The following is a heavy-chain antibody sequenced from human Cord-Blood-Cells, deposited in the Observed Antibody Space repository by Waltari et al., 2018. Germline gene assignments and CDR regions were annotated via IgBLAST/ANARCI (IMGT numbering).Heavy chain of an antibody. D-gene: IGHD1-26*01. CDR3: TTEWGSGSYFDY. CDR1: GFPFSNAC. CDR2: IKSKTDGGTT. J-gene: IGHJ4*02. Sequence: EVQLVESGGGLVKPGGSLRLSCAASGFPFSNACMSWVRHAPGKGLEWVGRIKSKTDGGTTDYAAPVKGRFTISRDDSKNTLYLQMNSLKTEDTAVYYCTTEWGSGSYFDYWGQGTLVTVSS. V-gene: IGHV3-15*01.